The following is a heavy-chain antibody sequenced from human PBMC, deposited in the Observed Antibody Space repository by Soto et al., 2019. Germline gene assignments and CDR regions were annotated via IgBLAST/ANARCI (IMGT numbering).Heavy chain of an antibody. Sequence: QVQLVESGGGVVQPGRSLRLSCAASGFTFSSYGMHWVRQAPGKGLEWVAVIWYDGSNNYYADSVKGRFTISRDNSKNTMYLQMNSLRAADTAVYYCARGDDYVWGSMGYYGMDVWGQGATVTVSS. CDR3: ARGDDYVWGSMGYYGMDV. CDR1: GFTFSSYG. D-gene: IGHD3-16*01. CDR2: IWYDGSNN. J-gene: IGHJ6*02. V-gene: IGHV3-33*01.